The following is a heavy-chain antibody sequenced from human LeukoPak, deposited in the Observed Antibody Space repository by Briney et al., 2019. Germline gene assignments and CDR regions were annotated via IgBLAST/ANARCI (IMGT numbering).Heavy chain of an antibody. V-gene: IGHV4-34*01. J-gene: IGHJ4*02. D-gene: IGHD1-26*01. CDR2: INHSGSS. Sequence: SETLSLTCAVYGESLSGYYWSWIRQPPGKGLEWIGEINHSGSSNYNPFMQSRVTILVDTSKNQFSLNLSSVTAADTAVYYCARAPRGSYDYWGQGTQVTVSS. CDR1: GESLSGYY. CDR3: ARAPRGSYDY.